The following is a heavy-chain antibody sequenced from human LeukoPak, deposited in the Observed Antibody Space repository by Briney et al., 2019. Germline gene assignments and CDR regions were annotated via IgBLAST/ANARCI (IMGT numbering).Heavy chain of an antibody. J-gene: IGHJ4*02. Sequence: GGSLRLSCAASGFTFSSYRVNWVRQAPGKGLEWVSSISSSSSYIYYADSVKGRFTISRDNAKNSLYLQMNGLRAEDTAVYYCAVASGSYSNWGQGTLVTVSS. V-gene: IGHV3-21*01. CDR1: GFTFSSYR. CDR3: AVASGSYSN. CDR2: ISSSSSYI. D-gene: IGHD1-26*01.